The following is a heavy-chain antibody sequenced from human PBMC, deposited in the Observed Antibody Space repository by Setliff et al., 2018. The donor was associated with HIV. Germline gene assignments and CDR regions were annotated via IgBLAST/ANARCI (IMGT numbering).Heavy chain of an antibody. J-gene: IGHJ4*02. Sequence: PGGSLRLSCAASGFTFNNYAMSWVRHPPGKGLEWVSTLGIGTDTYYTDSVKGRFTISRDSSKNTMYLQLNSLRADDTAVYYCASPSASYSSSWYAAYWGQGALVTVSS. D-gene: IGHD6-13*01. V-gene: IGHV3-23*01. CDR1: GFTFNNYA. CDR3: ASPSASYSSSWYAAY. CDR2: LGIGTDT.